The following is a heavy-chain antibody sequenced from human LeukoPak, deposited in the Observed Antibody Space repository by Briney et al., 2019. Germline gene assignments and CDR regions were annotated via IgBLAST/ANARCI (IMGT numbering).Heavy chain of an antibody. Sequence: GGSLRLSCAASGFTFSSYAMHWVRQAPGKGLKWVAVISYDGSNKYYADSVKGRFTISRDNSKNTLYLQMNSLRAEDTAVYYCAREAIFRDYYFDYWGQGTLVTVSS. D-gene: IGHD3-3*01. J-gene: IGHJ4*02. CDR3: AREAIFRDYYFDY. V-gene: IGHV3-30-3*01. CDR2: ISYDGSNK. CDR1: GFTFSSYA.